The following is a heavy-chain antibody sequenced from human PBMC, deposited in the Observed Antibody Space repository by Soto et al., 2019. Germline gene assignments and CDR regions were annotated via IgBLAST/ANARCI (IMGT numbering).Heavy chain of an antibody. CDR3: AKDGAIPYLGLSRPDGANWFDP. Sequence: GGSLRLSCAASGFTFSSYAMSWVRQAPGKGLEWVSAISGSGGSTYYADSVKGRFTISRDNSKNTLYLQMNSLRAEDTAVYYCAKDGAIPYLGLSRPDGANWFDPWGQGTLVTVSS. CDR1: GFTFSSYA. D-gene: IGHD5-18*01. J-gene: IGHJ5*02. CDR2: ISGSGGST. V-gene: IGHV3-23*01.